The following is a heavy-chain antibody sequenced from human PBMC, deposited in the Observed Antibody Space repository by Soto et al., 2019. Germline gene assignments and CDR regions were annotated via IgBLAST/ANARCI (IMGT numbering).Heavy chain of an antibody. Sequence: EVQLLESGGGLVQPGGSLRLSCAASGFTFSSYAMSWVRQAPGKGLEWVSAISGSGGSTYYADSVKGRFTISRDNSKNTLYLQMNSLRAEDTAVYYCAKDGYYYDCSGYSTNFDCWGQGTLVPVSS. CDR3: AKDGYYYDCSGYSTNFDC. J-gene: IGHJ4*02. CDR1: GFTFSSYA. V-gene: IGHV3-23*01. CDR2: ISGSGGST. D-gene: IGHD3-22*01.